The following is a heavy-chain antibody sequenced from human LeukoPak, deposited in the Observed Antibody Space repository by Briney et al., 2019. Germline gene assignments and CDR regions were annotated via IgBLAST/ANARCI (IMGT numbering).Heavy chain of an antibody. Sequence: RGASVTVSCKASGGTFSSYAIRWVRQAPGQGLEWMGGIIPIFGTANYAQKFQGRVTITADESTSTAYMELSSLRSEDTAVYYCARSGYCSGGSCSEYFQHWGQGTLVTVSS. CDR1: GGTFSSYA. J-gene: IGHJ1*01. CDR3: ARSGYCSGGSCSEYFQH. CDR2: IIPIFGTA. D-gene: IGHD2-15*01. V-gene: IGHV1-69*13.